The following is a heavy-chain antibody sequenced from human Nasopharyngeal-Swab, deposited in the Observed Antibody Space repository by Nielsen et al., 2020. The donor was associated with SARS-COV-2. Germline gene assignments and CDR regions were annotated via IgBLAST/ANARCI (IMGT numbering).Heavy chain of an antibody. CDR2: IWYDGSEK. CDR3: TRGCGGDCHGIDY. D-gene: IGHD2-21*02. J-gene: IGHJ4*02. CDR1: GFSFRDSA. Sequence: GGSLRLSCAASGFSFRDSAMHWVRQAPGKGLEWVAFIWYDGSEKYYVDSVKGRFTISRDNANNTVYLQMNSLRAEDTAVYYCTRGCGGDCHGIDYWGRGTLVTVSS. V-gene: IGHV3-33*01.